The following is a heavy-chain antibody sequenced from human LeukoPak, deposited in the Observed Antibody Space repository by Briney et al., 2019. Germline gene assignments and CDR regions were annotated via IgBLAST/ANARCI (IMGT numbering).Heavy chain of an antibody. CDR1: GYTFTSYD. D-gene: IGHD6-19*01. Sequence: ASVKVSCKASGYTFTSYDINWVRQATGKGLEWMGWMNPTSGNTGYAQKFQGRVTMTRNTSISTAYMQLSSLRSEDTALYYCASGWDSSGWTNWFDPWGQGTLVTVSS. CDR3: ASGWDSSGWTNWFDP. J-gene: IGHJ5*02. CDR2: MNPTSGNT. V-gene: IGHV1-8*01.